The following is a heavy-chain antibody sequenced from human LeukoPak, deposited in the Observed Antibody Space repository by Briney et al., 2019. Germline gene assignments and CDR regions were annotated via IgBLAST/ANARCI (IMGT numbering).Heavy chain of an antibody. D-gene: IGHD3-3*01. J-gene: IGHJ4*02. CDR1: GGSFSGYY. V-gene: IGHV4-34*01. CDR2: INHSGSI. CDR3: ARGQAYYDFWSGHSSPDY. Sequence: PSETLSLTCAVYGGSFSGYYWSWIRQPPGKGLEWIGEINHSGSINYNPSLKSRVTISVDTSKNQFSLKLSSVTAADTAVYYCARGQAYYDFWSGHSSPDYWGQGTLVTVSS.